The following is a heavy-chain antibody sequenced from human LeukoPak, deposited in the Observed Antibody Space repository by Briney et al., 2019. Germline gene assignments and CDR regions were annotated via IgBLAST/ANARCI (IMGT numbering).Heavy chain of an antibody. J-gene: IGHJ4*02. V-gene: IGHV3-9*01. CDR2: ISWNSGTT. CDR3: AKDIKKDAAYYFDY. Sequence: QPGSSLRLSCAASGFTFVDYAMHWVRRAPGKGLEWVSGISWNSGTTASAASAKGRFTISRDNAKNSLYLQMNSLRAEDTALYYCAKDIKKDAAYYFDYWGQGTLVTVSS. D-gene: IGHD6-13*01. CDR1: GFTFVDYA.